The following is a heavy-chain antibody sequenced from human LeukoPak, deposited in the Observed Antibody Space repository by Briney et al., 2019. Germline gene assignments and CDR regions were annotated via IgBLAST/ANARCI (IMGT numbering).Heavy chain of an antibody. J-gene: IGHJ4*02. V-gene: IGHV4-59*01. CDR2: IYYSGST. Sequence: NPSETLSLTCTVSGGSISSYYWSWIRQPPGKGLEWIGYIYYSGSTNYNPSLKSRVTISVDTSKNQFSLKLSSVTAADTAVYYCARGPSGMVTYFDYWGQGTLVTVSS. D-gene: IGHD3-3*01. CDR3: ARGPSGMVTYFDY. CDR1: GGSISSYY.